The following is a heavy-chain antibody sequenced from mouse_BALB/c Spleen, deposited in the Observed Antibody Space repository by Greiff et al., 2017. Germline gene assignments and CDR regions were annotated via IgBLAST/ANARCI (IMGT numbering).Heavy chain of an antibody. V-gene: IGHV5-9-3*01. CDR3: ARQGKFITTVVATKNAMDY. Sequence: EVQRVESGGGLVKPGGSLKLSCAASGFTFSSYAMSWVRQTPEKRLEWVATISCGGSYTYYPDSVKGRFTISRDNAKNTLYLQMSSLRSEDTAMYYCARQGKFITTVVATKNAMDYWGQGTTLTVSS. CDR2: ISCGGSYT. CDR1: GFTFSSYA. D-gene: IGHD1-1*01. J-gene: IGHJ2*01.